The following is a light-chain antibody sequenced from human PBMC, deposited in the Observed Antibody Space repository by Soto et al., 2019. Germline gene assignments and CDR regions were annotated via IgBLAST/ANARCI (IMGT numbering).Light chain of an antibody. V-gene: IGKV3-20*01. CDR3: QQYGSSSWT. CDR2: GTS. J-gene: IGKJ1*01. CDR1: QSVSSSY. Sequence: EVVLTQSPGILSLSPGERATLSCRASQSVSSSYLAWYQQKPGQALRLLIYGTSSRATGIPDRFSGSGSGTDFTLTISRLEPEDFAVYYCQQYGSSSWTFGQGTKVDIK.